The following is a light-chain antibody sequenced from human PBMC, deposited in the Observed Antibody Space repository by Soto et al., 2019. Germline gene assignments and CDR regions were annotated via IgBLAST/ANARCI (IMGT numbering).Light chain of an antibody. CDR1: QSISSW. CDR2: KAS. Sequence: DIQMTQSPSTLSASVGDRVTITCRASQSISSWLAWYQQKPGKAPKLLIYKASSLESGVPSRFSGSGSGTEFTLTISSLQPDDFATYYCQQYNSYSPLTFGLWTKVEIK. V-gene: IGKV1-5*03. J-gene: IGKJ1*01. CDR3: QQYNSYSPLT.